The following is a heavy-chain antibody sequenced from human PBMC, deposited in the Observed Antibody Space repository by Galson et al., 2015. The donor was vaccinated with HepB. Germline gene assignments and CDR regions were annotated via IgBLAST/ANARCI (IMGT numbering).Heavy chain of an antibody. CDR3: ARDYGDYFDY. Sequence: SVKVSCKASGYTFNTYAINWIRQAPGQGLEWVGIINPSGGSTTYAQKFQGRVTMTRDTSTSTVYMELSSLRSEDTAVYYCARDYGDYFDYWGQGTLVTVSS. CDR2: INPSGGST. J-gene: IGHJ4*02. CDR1: GYTFNTYA. D-gene: IGHD4-17*01. V-gene: IGHV1-46*02.